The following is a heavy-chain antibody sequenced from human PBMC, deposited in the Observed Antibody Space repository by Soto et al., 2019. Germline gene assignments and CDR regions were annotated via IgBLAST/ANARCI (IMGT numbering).Heavy chain of an antibody. J-gene: IGHJ4*02. V-gene: IGHV1-69*01. CDR3: VRGGHNSGWYRTFDF. CDR2: IIPVFGPS. Sequence: QLQLVQSGAEVKKPGSSVSVSCKSSRGTFTTDAISWVRQAPGQGLEWMGVIIPVFGPSTYAQRFQGRVTISADESTSTAHLELSNLRSEDTAIYYCVRGGHNSGWYRTFDFWGQGTLVTVSS. CDR1: RGTFTTDA. D-gene: IGHD6-13*01.